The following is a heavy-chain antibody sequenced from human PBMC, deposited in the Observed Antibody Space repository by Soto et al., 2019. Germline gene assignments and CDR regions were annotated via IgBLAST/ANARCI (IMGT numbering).Heavy chain of an antibody. CDR2: ISAYNGNT. J-gene: IGHJ4*02. D-gene: IGHD2-15*01. V-gene: IGHV1-18*01. Sequence: ASVKVSCEASGYTFTSYGISWVRQAPGQGLEWMGWISAYNGNTNYAQKLQGRVTMTTDTSTSTAYMELRSLRSDDTAVYYCASGIRVGYCSGGSCYQLDYWGQGTLVTVSS. CDR3: ASGIRVGYCSGGSCYQLDY. CDR1: GYTFTSYG.